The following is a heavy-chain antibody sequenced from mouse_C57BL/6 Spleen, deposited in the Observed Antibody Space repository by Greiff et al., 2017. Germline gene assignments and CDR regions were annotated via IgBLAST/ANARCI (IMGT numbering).Heavy chain of an antibody. Sequence: EVQLQQSGPVLVKPGASVKMSCKASGYTFTDYYMNWVKQSHGKSLEWIGVINPYNGGTSYNQKFKGKATLTVDKSSSTAYMELNSLTSEDSAVYYCANAYYSNYWFAYWGQGTLVTVSA. V-gene: IGHV1-19*01. D-gene: IGHD2-5*01. CDR3: ANAYYSNYWFAY. CDR1: GYTFTDYY. CDR2: INPYNGGT. J-gene: IGHJ3*01.